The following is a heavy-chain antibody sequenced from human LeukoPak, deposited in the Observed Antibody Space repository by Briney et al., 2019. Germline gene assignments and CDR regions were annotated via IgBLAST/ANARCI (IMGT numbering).Heavy chain of an antibody. CDR2: INKDGSET. J-gene: IGHJ4*02. Sequence: GGSLRLSCAASGLAFSSHWMSWVRQAPGKELEWVANINKDGSETRYLDSVRGRFTISRDNAKDSVYLQMNSLRAEDTAVYYCARDPASPVPFDYWGQGTLVTVSS. CDR3: ARDPASPVPFDY. V-gene: IGHV3-7*05. CDR1: GLAFSSHW.